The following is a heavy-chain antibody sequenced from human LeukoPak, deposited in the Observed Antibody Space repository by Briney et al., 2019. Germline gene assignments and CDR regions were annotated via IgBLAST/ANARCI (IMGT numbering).Heavy chain of an antibody. D-gene: IGHD3-16*02. CDR2: IYYSGST. Sequence: SETLSLTCTVSGGSISSGDYYWSWIRQPPGKGLEWIGYIYYSGSTYYNPSLKSRVTISVDTSKNQFSLTLSSVTAADTAVYYCASYMITFGGVIADAFDILGQGTMVTVSS. V-gene: IGHV4-30-4*08. CDR1: GGSISSGDYY. J-gene: IGHJ3*02. CDR3: ASYMITFGGVIADAFDI.